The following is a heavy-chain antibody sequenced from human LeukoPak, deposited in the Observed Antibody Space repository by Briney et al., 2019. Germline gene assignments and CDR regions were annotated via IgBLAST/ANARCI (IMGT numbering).Heavy chain of an antibody. J-gene: IGHJ6*02. Sequence: PGGSLRLSCAAPGFTFSSYGMHWVRQAPGKGLEWVAVISYDGSNKYYADSVKGRFTISRDNSKNTLYLQMNSLRAEDTAVYYCAKDLNMVRGVTHPFYYYGMDVWGQGTTVTVSS. V-gene: IGHV3-30*18. CDR2: ISYDGSNK. D-gene: IGHD3-10*01. CDR1: GFTFSSYG. CDR3: AKDLNMVRGVTHPFYYYGMDV.